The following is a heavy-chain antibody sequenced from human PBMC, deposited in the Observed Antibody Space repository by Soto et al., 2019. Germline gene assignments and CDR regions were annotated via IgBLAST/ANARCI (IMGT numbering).Heavy chain of an antibody. CDR1: GGSISSYY. J-gene: IGHJ3*02. CDR2: IYYSGST. Sequence: LSLTCTVSGGSISSYYWSWIRQPPGKGLEWIGYIYYSGSTNYNPSLKSRVTISVDTSKNQFSLKLGSVTAADTAVYYCARGIPRAFDIWGQGTMVTVSS. D-gene: IGHD2-2*02. CDR3: ARGIPRAFDI. V-gene: IGHV4-59*01.